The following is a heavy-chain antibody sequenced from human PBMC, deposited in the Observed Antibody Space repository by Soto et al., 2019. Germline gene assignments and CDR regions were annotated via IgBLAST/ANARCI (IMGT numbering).Heavy chain of an antibody. CDR2: SSHGGST. CDR3: ARPLAGQTVVGFVH. V-gene: IGHV4-39*01. CDR1: GDSITSNNFY. J-gene: IGHJ4*02. D-gene: IGHD2-15*01. Sequence: QLQLQESGPGLVRPSETLSLTCTVSGDSITSNNFYWGWIRQAPGLGLEWIGSSSHGGSTYYNPSLKSRVTVSVDTSKNQYSLRLSSVTAADTAVYFCARPLAGQTVVGFVHWGQGTLVTVSS.